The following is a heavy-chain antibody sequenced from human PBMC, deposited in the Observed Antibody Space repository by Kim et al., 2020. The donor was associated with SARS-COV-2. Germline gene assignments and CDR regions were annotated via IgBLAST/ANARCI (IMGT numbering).Heavy chain of an antibody. CDR3: ATGGVLPITMVREKPDYYYYGMDV. J-gene: IGHJ6*02. CDR1: GYTLTELS. CDR2: FDPEDGET. V-gene: IGHV1-24*01. Sequence: ASVKVSCKVSGYTLTELSMHWVRQAPGKGLEWMGGFDPEDGETIYAQKFQGRVTMTEDTSTDTAYMELSSLRSEDTAVYYCATGGVLPITMVREKPDYYYYGMDVWGQGTTVTVSS. D-gene: IGHD3-10*01.